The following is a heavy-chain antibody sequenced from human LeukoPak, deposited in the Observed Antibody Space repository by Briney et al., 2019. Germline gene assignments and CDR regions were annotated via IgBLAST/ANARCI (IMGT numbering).Heavy chain of an antibody. CDR3: AREPHGLITIFGAAL. Sequence: GGSLRLSCAASGFTFSSYSMNWVRQAPGKGLEWVSSISSSSSYIYYADSVKGRFTISRDNAKNSLYLQMNSLRAEDTAVYYCAREPHGLITIFGAALWGQGTPVTVSS. CDR2: ISSSSSYI. CDR1: GFTFSSYS. J-gene: IGHJ4*02. V-gene: IGHV3-21*01. D-gene: IGHD3-3*01.